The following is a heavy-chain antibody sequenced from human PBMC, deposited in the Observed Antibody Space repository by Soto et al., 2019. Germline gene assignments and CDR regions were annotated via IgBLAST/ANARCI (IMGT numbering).Heavy chain of an antibody. CDR1: GFTFSSYG. CDR3: ARDSPLLRGEGIFDY. J-gene: IGHJ4*02. Sequence: QVQLVESGGGVDQPGRSLRLSCTASGFTFSSYGMHWVRQAPGKGLQWVTIIRFDGSNKYYADSVKGRFTISRDNSKNTLYLQMNSLRAEDTAVYYCARDSPLLRGEGIFDYWGQGTLVTVSS. V-gene: IGHV3-33*01. D-gene: IGHD1-26*01. CDR2: IRFDGSNK.